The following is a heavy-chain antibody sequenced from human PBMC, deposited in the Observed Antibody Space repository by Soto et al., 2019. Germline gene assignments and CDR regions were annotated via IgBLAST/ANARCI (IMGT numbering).Heavy chain of an antibody. V-gene: IGHV1-18*01. Sequence: ASVKVSCKASGYTFTSYGISWVRQAPGQGLEWMGWISAYNGNTNSAQKLQGRVTMTTDTSTSTAYMALRRLRSDDTAVYYCARGASRENHQPIKYYYHGMDVWGQGTTVTVSS. CDR1: GYTFTSYG. CDR2: ISAYNGNT. CDR3: ARGASRENHQPIKYYYHGMDV. J-gene: IGHJ6*02. D-gene: IGHD2-2*01.